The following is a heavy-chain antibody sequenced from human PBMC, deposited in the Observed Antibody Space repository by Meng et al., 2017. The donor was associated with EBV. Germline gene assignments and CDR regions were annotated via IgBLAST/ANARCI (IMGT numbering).Heavy chain of an antibody. CDR1: GGTFRSDA. D-gene: IGHD3-10*01. J-gene: IGHJ4*02. CDR3: ASESGRGFTPDY. V-gene: IGHV1-69*01. CDR2: LIPMVGAP. Sequence: VELLQSGAAVKKPGSSVKVSCRTSGGTFRSDAVSWVRQAPGQGLEWMGGLIPMVGAPHYAQKFQGRVTIIADESTSTHSMELNSLRSEDTAMYYCASESGRGFTPDYWGQGTLVTVSS.